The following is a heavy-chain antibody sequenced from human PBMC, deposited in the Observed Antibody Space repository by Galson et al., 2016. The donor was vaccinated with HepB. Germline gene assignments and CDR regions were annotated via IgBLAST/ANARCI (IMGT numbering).Heavy chain of an antibody. CDR1: GFTFINYA. CDR2: ISGSGANT. D-gene: IGHD6-19*01. Sequence: SLRLSCAASGFTFINYAMSWVRQVPGKGLAWVSAISGSGANTYYADSVKGRFTVSRDNSKNTLYLQMDSLRVEDTAMYYCAENQGSGWYPAVWGQGTLVTVSS. CDR3: AENQGSGWYPAV. V-gene: IGHV3-23*01. J-gene: IGHJ4*02.